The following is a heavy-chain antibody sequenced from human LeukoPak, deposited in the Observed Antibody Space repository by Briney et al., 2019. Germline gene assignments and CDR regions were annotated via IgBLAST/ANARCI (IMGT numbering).Heavy chain of an antibody. D-gene: IGHD6-6*01. Sequence: SETLSLTCAVSGYSISSAYYWGWIRQPPGKGLEWIGSIYHSGSTYYNPSLKSRVTISLDTSKNQFSLKLSSVTAADTAVYYCARGVAAGPAPGDYWGQGTPVTVPS. CDR2: IYHSGST. J-gene: IGHJ4*02. CDR1: GYSISSAYY. CDR3: ARGVAAGPAPGDY. V-gene: IGHV4-38-2*01.